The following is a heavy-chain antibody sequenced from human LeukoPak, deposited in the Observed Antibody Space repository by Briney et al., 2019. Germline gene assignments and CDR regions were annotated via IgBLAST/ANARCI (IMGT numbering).Heavy chain of an antibody. D-gene: IGHD1-26*01. V-gene: IGHV4-59*01. CDR1: GYSISSSY. CDR2: IYYSGST. Sequence: SETLSLTCTVSGYSISSSYWNWIRQPPGKGLEWIGYIYYSGSTNYNPSLKSRVTISVDTSKNQFSLKLTSVTAADTAVYYCARDGFGSYYFDYWGQGTLVTVSS. CDR3: ARDGFGSYYFDY. J-gene: IGHJ4*02.